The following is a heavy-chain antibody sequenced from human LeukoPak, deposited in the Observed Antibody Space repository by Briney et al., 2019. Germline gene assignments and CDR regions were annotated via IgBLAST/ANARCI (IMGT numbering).Heavy chain of an antibody. V-gene: IGHV1-2*02. J-gene: IGHJ3*02. D-gene: IGHD1-20*01. Sequence: ASVKVSCKVSGYTLTELSMHWVRQAPGQGLEWMGWINPNSGGTNYAQKFQGRVTMTRDTSISTAYMELSRLRSDDTAVYYCARDPTYNWNDGDAFDIWGQGTMVTVSS. CDR2: INPNSGGT. CDR3: ARDPTYNWNDGDAFDI. CDR1: GYTLTELS.